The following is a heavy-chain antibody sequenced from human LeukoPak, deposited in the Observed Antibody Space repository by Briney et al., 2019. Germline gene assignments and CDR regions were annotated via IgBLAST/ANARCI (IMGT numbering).Heavy chain of an antibody. CDR3: ILTAPMSGYLLS. CDR1: GFTFSGSA. CDR2: IRSKANNYAT. J-gene: IGHJ4*02. D-gene: IGHD3-3*01. V-gene: IGHV3-73*01. Sequence: SGGSLRLSCAASGFTFSGSAMHWVRQASGKGLEWVGRIRSKANNYATGYAGSVSGRFTISRDDSKNTAYLQMNSLKTEDTSVYYCILTAPMSGYLLSRGQGTLVTVSS.